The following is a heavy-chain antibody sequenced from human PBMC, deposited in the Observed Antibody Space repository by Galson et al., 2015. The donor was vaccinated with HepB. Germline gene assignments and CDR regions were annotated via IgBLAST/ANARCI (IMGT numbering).Heavy chain of an antibody. CDR1: GFTFSNFW. Sequence: SLRLSCAASGFTFSNFWMNWVRQPPGRGLEWVANINPGGRGARYVDSVKGRFTISRDNGGNSLYLQMNDLRVEDTAVYYCAGWGGLNYWGQGILVTVSS. V-gene: IGHV3-7*03. CDR2: INPGGRGA. D-gene: IGHD3-10*01. CDR3: AGWGGLNY. J-gene: IGHJ4*02.